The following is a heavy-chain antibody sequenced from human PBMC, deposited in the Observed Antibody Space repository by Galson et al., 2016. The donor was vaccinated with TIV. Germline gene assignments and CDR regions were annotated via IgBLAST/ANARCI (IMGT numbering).Heavy chain of an antibody. CDR1: DFSISSGHF. Sequence: ETLSLTCAVSDFSISSGHFWGWIRQPPGEGLEWIGAIYQTGTTYYNPSLKRRVTISVDMSKNQFSLRLTSVTAADTAFYYCARHPIRLGELSAPDYWGQGTLVTVSS. CDR3: ARHPIRLGELSAPDY. CDR2: IYQTGTT. D-gene: IGHD3-16*02. J-gene: IGHJ4*02. V-gene: IGHV4-38-2*01.